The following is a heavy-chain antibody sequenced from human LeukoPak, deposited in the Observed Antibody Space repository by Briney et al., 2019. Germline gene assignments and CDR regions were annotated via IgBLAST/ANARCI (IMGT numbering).Heavy chain of an antibody. Sequence: PGGSLRLSCSASAFTFSSYPVNWVRQAPGKGLEYVSGISRNGGSTYYADSVKGRFTISRDNSKNTLYLQMSSLRAEDTAVYYCVKEIGFMVAPNSAFDICGQGTMVTVSS. D-gene: IGHD4/OR15-4a*01. CDR3: VKEIGFMVAPNSAFDI. J-gene: IGHJ3*02. CDR1: AFTFSSYP. V-gene: IGHV3-64D*06. CDR2: ISRNGGST.